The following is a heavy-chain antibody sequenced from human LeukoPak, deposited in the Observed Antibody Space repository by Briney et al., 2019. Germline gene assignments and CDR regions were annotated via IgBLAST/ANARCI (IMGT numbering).Heavy chain of an antibody. CDR3: AKAGRTTSDYYYYGMDV. D-gene: IGHD1/OR15-1a*01. Sequence: GGSLRLSCAASGFTFSSYAMSWVRQAPGKGLEWVSAISGSGGSTYYADSVKGRFTISRDNSKNTLYLQMNSLRAEDTAVYYCAKAGRTTSDYYYYGMDVWGQGTTVTVSS. CDR2: ISGSGGST. J-gene: IGHJ6*02. V-gene: IGHV3-23*01. CDR1: GFTFSSYA.